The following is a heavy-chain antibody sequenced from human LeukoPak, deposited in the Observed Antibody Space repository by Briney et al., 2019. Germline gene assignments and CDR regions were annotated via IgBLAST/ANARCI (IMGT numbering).Heavy chain of an antibody. V-gene: IGHV3-74*01. J-gene: IGHJ4*02. D-gene: IGHD5-12*01. Sequence: GGSLRLSCAATGFTLSSYWMHWVRQAPGKGLVWVSRINSDGSSTSYADSVKGRFTISRDNAKNTLYLQMNSLRAEDTAVYYCARDRGYSGYAYGYWGQGTLVTVSS. CDR3: ARDRGYSGYAYGY. CDR1: GFTLSSYW. CDR2: INSDGSST.